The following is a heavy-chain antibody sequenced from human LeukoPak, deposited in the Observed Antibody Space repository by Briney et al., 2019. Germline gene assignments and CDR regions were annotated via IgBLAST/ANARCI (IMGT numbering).Heavy chain of an antibody. CDR2: TYYTSKLYN. CDR1: GDSFSNNSAA. Sequence: SQTLSLTCALSGDSFSNNSAAWNWLRQSPSRGLEWLGRTYYTSKLYNDYAVSVKSRIIINPDTSKNQFSLQLNSVTPEDTAVYYCARGGQWLVLSSFDYWGQGTLVTVSS. CDR3: ARGGQWLVLSSFDY. V-gene: IGHV6-1*01. D-gene: IGHD6-19*01. J-gene: IGHJ4*02.